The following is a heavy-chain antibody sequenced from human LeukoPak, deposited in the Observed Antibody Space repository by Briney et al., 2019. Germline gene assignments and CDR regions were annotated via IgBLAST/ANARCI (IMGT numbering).Heavy chain of an antibody. D-gene: IGHD2-15*01. CDR1: GYTFTSYG. J-gene: IGHJ6*03. CDR2: ISAYNGNT. Sequence: GATVKVSCKASGYTFTSYGISWVRQAPGQGLEGMGWISAYNGNTNYTQKLQGRVTMTTDTSTSTAHMELRSLRSDDTAVYYCARGPLGYCSGGSCRLYYYYYMDVWGKGTTVAVSS. V-gene: IGHV1-18*01. CDR3: ARGPLGYCSGGSCRLYYYYYMDV.